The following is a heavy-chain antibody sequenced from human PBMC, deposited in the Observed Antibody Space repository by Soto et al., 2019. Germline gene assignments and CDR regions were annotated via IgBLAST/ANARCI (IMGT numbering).Heavy chain of an antibody. Sequence: TSETLSLTCTVSGDSISTFYWGWMRQSPGKEPEWIGYVYYTGSTNYNPSLKSRVTSSVDRSKNQFSLKLTSAIAADTAVYYCARGRTVRNYADDSSDYFYFFDYWGQGTQVTVSS. D-gene: IGHD3-22*01. CDR3: ARGRTVRNYADDSSDYFYFFDY. J-gene: IGHJ4*02. CDR2: VYYTGST. V-gene: IGHV4-59*01. CDR1: GDSISTFY.